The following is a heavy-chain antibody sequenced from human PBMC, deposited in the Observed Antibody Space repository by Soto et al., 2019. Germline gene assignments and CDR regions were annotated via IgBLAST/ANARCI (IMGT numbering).Heavy chain of an antibody. CDR1: GFSVSGWY. CDR3: AREGDARWLDS. D-gene: IGHD1-26*01. Sequence: EVQLVESGGGLVQPGGSARLSCAASGFSVSGWYMYWVRQAPGKGLEWVARLKDSSQNYATEYAASVRGRFTVSRHASQNLIYLQMNSLKIEDTAVYYCAREGDARWLDSWGQGTLVTVS. CDR2: LKDSSQNYAT. J-gene: IGHJ5*01. V-gene: IGHV3-72*01.